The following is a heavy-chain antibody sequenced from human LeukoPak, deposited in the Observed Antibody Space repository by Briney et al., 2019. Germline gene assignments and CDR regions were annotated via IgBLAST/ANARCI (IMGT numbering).Heavy chain of an antibody. V-gene: IGHV1-8*01. CDR1: GDTFTSYD. D-gene: IGHD5-12*01. CDR2: MNPNSGNT. Sequence: GASVKVSCKASGDTFTSYDINWVRQATGQGLEWMGWMNPNSGNTGYAQKFQGRVTMTRNTSISTAYMELSSLRSEDTAVYYCARGTSIVATTNYYYYGMDVWGQGTTVTVSS. J-gene: IGHJ6*02. CDR3: ARGTSIVATTNYYYYGMDV.